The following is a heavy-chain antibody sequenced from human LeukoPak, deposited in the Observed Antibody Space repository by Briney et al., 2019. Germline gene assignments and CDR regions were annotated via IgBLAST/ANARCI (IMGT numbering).Heavy chain of an antibody. Sequence: PGGSLRLSCAASGFTFSSYSMNWVRQAPGKGLEWVGRIKSKTDGGTTDYAAPVKGRFTISRDDSKNTLYLQMNSLKTEDTAVYYCTTEPEWGVVVPAAKGDAFDIWGQGTMVTVSS. CDR1: GFTFSSYS. CDR3: TTEPEWGVVVPAAKGDAFDI. V-gene: IGHV3-15*01. CDR2: IKSKTDGGTT. J-gene: IGHJ3*02. D-gene: IGHD2-2*01.